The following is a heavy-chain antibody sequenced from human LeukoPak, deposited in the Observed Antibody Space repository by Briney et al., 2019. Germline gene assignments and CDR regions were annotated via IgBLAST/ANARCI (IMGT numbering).Heavy chain of an antibody. Sequence: SETLSLTCAVYGGSFSGYYWSWIRQPPGKGLEWIGEINHSGSTNYNPSLKSRVTISVDTSKNQFSLKLSSVTAGDTAVYYCARANWNPDYFDYWGQGTLVTVSS. D-gene: IGHD1-1*01. CDR3: ARANWNPDYFDY. V-gene: IGHV4-34*01. CDR2: INHSGST. CDR1: GGSFSGYY. J-gene: IGHJ4*02.